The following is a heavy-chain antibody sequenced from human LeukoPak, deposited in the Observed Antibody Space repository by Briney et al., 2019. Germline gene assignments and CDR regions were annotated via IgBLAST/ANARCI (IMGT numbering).Heavy chain of an antibody. CDR3: ARAELEGYYGSGSYLNC. CDR1: GYTFTSYG. V-gene: IGHV1-18*01. J-gene: IGHJ4*02. Sequence: AASVKVSCKASGYTFTSYGISWVRQAPGQGLEWMGWISAYNGNTNYAQKLQGRLTMTTDTSTSTAYMELRSLRSDDTAVYYCARAELEGYYGSGSYLNCWGQGTLVTVSS. D-gene: IGHD3-10*01. CDR2: ISAYNGNT.